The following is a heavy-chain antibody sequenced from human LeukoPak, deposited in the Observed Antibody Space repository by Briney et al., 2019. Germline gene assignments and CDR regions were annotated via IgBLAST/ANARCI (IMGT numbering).Heavy chain of an antibody. CDR1: GYKFTDDY. V-gene: IGHV1-2*02. CDR3: APTAEAYTSWWKV. J-gene: IGHJ4*02. D-gene: IGHD3-16*01. Sequence: ASVKVSWKASGYKFTDDYMHWVRQAPGQWLEFMGWINPDSGFTNYAQKFKGRVTMTRDTSISTAYLEVRSLTSDDTAVYYCAPTAEAYTSWWKVWGQGTLVTVSS. CDR2: INPDSGFT.